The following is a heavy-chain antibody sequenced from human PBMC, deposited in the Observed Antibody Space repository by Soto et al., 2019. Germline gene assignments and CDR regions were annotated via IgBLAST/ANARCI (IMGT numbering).Heavy chain of an antibody. Sequence: GGPLRLSCAASGFTFSSYAMHWVRQAPGKGLEWVAVISYDGSNKYYADSVKGRFTISRDNSKNTLYLQMNSLRAEDTAVYYFARPMIVVVITASTAFDIWGQ. CDR1: GFTFSSYA. CDR2: ISYDGSNK. CDR3: ARPMIVVVITASTAFDI. D-gene: IGHD3-22*01. V-gene: IGHV3-30-3*01. J-gene: IGHJ3*02.